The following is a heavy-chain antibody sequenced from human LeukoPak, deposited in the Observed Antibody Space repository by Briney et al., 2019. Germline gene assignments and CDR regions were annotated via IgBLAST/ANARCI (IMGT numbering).Heavy chain of an antibody. J-gene: IGHJ4*02. Sequence: PGRSLRLSCTASGFTFGDYAMSWFRQAPGKGLEWVGFIRSKAYGGTTEYAASVKGRSTISRDDSKNSLYLQMNSLKTEDTAVYYCARDGKNSSGPFDYWGQGTLVTVSS. CDR2: IRSKAYGGTT. CDR3: ARDGKNSSGPFDY. CDR1: GFTFGDYA. D-gene: IGHD6-19*01. V-gene: IGHV3-49*03.